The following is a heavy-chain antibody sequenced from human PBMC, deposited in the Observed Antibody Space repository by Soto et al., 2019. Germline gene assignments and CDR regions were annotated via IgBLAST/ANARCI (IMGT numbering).Heavy chain of an antibody. J-gene: IGHJ4*02. Sequence: EVQLLESGGGLVQPGGSLRLSCAASGFTFSSYAMSWVRQAPGKGLEWVSAISGSGGSTYYADSVKGRFTISRDNSKNTLYLQMNSLRAEDTAVYYCAKAPPYGSGSYDRLIIFDCWGQGTLVTVSS. CDR3: AKAPPYGSGSYDRLIIFDC. CDR2: ISGSGGST. CDR1: GFTFSSYA. V-gene: IGHV3-23*01. D-gene: IGHD3-10*01.